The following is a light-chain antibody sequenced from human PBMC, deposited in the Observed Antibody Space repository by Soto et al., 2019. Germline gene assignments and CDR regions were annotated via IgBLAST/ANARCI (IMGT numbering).Light chain of an antibody. J-gene: IGKJ5*01. CDR2: DAS. CDR3: QQRSNWPT. V-gene: IGKV3-11*01. Sequence: EIVMTQSPATLSVSPGERATLSCRAGQGVTTNFAWYQQKSGQSPRLLIYDASNRATGIPARFSGSGSGTDFTLTISSLEPEDFAIYYCQQRSNWPTFGQGTRLEIK. CDR1: QGVTTN.